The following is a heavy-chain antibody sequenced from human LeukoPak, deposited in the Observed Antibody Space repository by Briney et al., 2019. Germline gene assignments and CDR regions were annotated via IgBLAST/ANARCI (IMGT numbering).Heavy chain of an antibody. D-gene: IGHD1-26*01. CDR2: ISAYNGNT. Sequence: VASVKVSCKASGYTFISYGISWVRQAPGQGLEWMGWISAYNGNTNYAQKFQGRVTMTTDTSTSTAYMELRSLRSDDTAVYYCARGEVGGSYGIAFDYWGQGTLVTVSS. V-gene: IGHV1-18*01. CDR3: ARGEVGGSYGIAFDY. CDR1: GYTFISYG. J-gene: IGHJ4*02.